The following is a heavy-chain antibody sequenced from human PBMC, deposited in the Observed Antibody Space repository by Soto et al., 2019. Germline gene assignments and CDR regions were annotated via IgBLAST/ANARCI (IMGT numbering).Heavy chain of an antibody. D-gene: IGHD6-13*01. Sequence: GGSLRLSCAASGFTFRNYAMSWVRQAPGEGLEWVSTISDSGGTISYADSVKGRLTISRDNSRNTLYLQMDSLRVEDTAVYYCAKRDLGYWGRGTMVTVSS. CDR1: GFTFRNYA. CDR3: AKRDLGY. J-gene: IGHJ4*02. V-gene: IGHV3-23*01. CDR2: ISDSGGTI.